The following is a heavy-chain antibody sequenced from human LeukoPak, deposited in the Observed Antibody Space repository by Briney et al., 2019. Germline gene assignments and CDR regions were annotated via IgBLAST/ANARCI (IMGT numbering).Heavy chain of an antibody. D-gene: IGHD3-10*01. V-gene: IGHV7-4-1*02. CDR3: ARTLPGVIMVRGVFPFDY. CDR1: GYTFTSYA. Sequence: GASVKVSCRASGYTFTSYAMNWVRQAPGQGLEWMGWINTNTGNPTYAQGFTGRFVFSLDTSVSTVYLQISSLKAEDTAVYYCARTLPGVIMVRGVFPFDYWGQGTLVTVSS. J-gene: IGHJ4*02. CDR2: INTNTGNP.